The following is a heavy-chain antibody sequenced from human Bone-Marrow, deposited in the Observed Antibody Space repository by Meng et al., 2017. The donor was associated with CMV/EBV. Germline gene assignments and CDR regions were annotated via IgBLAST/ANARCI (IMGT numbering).Heavy chain of an antibody. Sequence: GESLKISCAASGFTFSSYGMHWVRQAPGKGLEWVAFIRYDGSNKYYADSVKGRFTISRDNAKNTLYLQMNSLRAEVTAVYYCARVSGYSSSWCIDYWGQGTLVTVSS. CDR2: IRYDGSNK. J-gene: IGHJ4*02. CDR3: ARVSGYSSSWCIDY. V-gene: IGHV3-30*02. CDR1: GFTFSSYG. D-gene: IGHD6-6*01.